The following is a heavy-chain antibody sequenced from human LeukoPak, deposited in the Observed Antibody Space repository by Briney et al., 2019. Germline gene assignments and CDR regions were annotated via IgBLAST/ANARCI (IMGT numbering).Heavy chain of an antibody. Sequence: GASVKVSCKASGYTFTGYYLHWVRQAPGQGLEWMGWINPNSGGTNYAQKFQGRVTMTRDTSISTAYMELSRLRSDDTAVYYCASGVVVAATGAFDLWGQGTMVTVSS. CDR1: GYTFTGYY. CDR2: INPNSGGT. J-gene: IGHJ3*01. V-gene: IGHV1-2*02. CDR3: ASGVVVAATGAFDL. D-gene: IGHD2-15*01.